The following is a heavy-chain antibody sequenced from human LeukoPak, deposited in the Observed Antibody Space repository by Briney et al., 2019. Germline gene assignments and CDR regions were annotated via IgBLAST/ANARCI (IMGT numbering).Heavy chain of an antibody. CDR3: AKDRGDHYDILTGYPGDYYYYGMDV. CDR1: GFTFNNYG. CDR2: ISHDGSNK. D-gene: IGHD3-9*01. J-gene: IGHJ6*02. V-gene: IGHV3-30*18. Sequence: GGSLRLSCAASGFTFNNYGMHWVRQAPGKGLEWVAVISHDGSNKYYADSVKGRFTISRDNSKHTLYLQMNSLRAEDTAVYYCAKDRGDHYDILTGYPGDYYYYGMDVWGQGTTVTVS.